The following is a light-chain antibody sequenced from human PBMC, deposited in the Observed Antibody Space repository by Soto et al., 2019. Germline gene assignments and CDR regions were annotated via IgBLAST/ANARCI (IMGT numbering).Light chain of an antibody. J-gene: IGKJ4*01. CDR3: QQYKDWPLT. Sequence: EIVMTQSPATLSVSPGAGATLSCRASQSISSSLAWYQQRPGQPPRLLIYGASTRATGIPARFIGSGSGTEFTLTVSSLQSEDFAVYSCQQYKDWPLTFGGGTKVEIK. CDR2: GAS. V-gene: IGKV3-15*01. CDR1: QSISSS.